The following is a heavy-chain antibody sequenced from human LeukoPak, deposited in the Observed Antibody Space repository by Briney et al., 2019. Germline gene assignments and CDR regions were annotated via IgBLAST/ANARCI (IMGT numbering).Heavy chain of an antibody. V-gene: IGHV3-9*01. D-gene: IGHD6-13*01. J-gene: IGHJ2*01. CDR1: GFTFDDYA. CDR2: ISWNSGSI. CDR3: AKGGKGIAAPFDL. Sequence: PGGSLRLSCAASGFTFDDYAMHWVRQAPGKGLEWVSGISWNSGSIGYADSVKGRFTISRDNAKNSLYLQMNSLRAEDTALYYCAKGGKGIAAPFDLWGRGTLVTVSS.